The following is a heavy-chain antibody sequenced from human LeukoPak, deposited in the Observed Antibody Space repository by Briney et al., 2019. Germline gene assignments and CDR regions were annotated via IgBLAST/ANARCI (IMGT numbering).Heavy chain of an antibody. CDR1: GGSFSGYY. CDR3: ARGGLQYYDSSGYSLDY. CDR2: INHSGST. J-gene: IGHJ4*02. Sequence: SETLSLTCAVYGGSFSGYYWSWIRQPPGKGLEWIGEINHSGSTNYNPSLKSRVTISVDTSKNQFSLKLSSVTAADTAVYYCARGGLQYYDSSGYSLDYWGQGTLVTVSS. V-gene: IGHV4-34*01. D-gene: IGHD3-22*01.